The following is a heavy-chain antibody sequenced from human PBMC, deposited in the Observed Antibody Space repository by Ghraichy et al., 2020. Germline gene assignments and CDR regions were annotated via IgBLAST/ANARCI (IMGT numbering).Heavy chain of an antibody. CDR1: GYTFTGYY. CDR2: INPNSGGT. V-gene: IGHV1-2*06. J-gene: IGHJ4*02. CDR3: ARARYYYDSSGFDY. Sequence: ASVKVSCKASGYTFTGYYMHWVRQAPGQGLEWMGRINPNSGGTNYAQKFQDRVTMTRDTSISTAYMELSRLRSDDTAVYYCARARYYYDSSGFDYWGQGTLVTVSS. D-gene: IGHD3-22*01.